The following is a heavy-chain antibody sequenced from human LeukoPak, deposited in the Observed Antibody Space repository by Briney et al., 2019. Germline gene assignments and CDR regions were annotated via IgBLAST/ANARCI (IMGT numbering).Heavy chain of an antibody. Sequence: GGSLRLSCAASGFTFSSYAMHWVRQAPGKGLEWVAVISYDGSNKYYADSVKGRFTISRDNSKNTLYLQMNSLRAEDTAVYYCARAGGALDYWGQVTLVTVSS. D-gene: IGHD2-21*01. CDR2: ISYDGSNK. CDR3: ARAGGALDY. V-gene: IGHV3-30-3*01. CDR1: GFTFSSYA. J-gene: IGHJ4*02.